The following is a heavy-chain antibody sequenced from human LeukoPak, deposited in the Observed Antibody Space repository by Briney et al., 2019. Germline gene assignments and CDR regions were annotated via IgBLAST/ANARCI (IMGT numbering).Heavy chain of an antibody. CDR2: INPNSGGT. Sequence: ASVKVSCKASGYTFTGYYMHWVRQAPGQGLEWMGWINPNSGGTNYAQKFQGRVTMTRDTSISTAYMELSSLRSEDTAVYYCASTYCSGGSCYSKSAWFDPWGQGTLVTVSS. D-gene: IGHD2-15*01. CDR1: GYTFTGYY. J-gene: IGHJ5*02. V-gene: IGHV1-2*02. CDR3: ASTYCSGGSCYSKSAWFDP.